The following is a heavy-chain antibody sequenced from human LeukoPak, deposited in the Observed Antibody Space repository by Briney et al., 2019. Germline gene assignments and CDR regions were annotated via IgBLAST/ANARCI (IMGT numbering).Heavy chain of an antibody. CDR3: ARDMEENGYYMDV. CDR1: GFSIGTYW. V-gene: IGHV3-7*01. D-gene: IGHD2-8*01. Sequence: GGSLRLSCAASGFSIGTYWMTWARQVPGKGLEWVANINQDGSGKSYVDSVKGRFTISRDNAKNSLYLQMNGLRADDTAVYYCARDMEENGYYMDVWGKGTTVTVSS. J-gene: IGHJ6*03. CDR2: INQDGSGK.